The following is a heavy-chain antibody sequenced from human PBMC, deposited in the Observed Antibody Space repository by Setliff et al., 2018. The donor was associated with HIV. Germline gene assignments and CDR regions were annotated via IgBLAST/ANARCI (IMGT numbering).Heavy chain of an antibody. CDR2: MNPNSGDT. CDR1: GYTFTNYD. V-gene: IGHV1-8*02. J-gene: IGHJ3*02. Sequence: ASVKVSCKASGYTFTNYDINWVRQATGQGLEWMGWMNPNSGDTGYAQKFLGRVTMTRNTSISTAYMDLRSLRSEDTAVYFCSRVTPYCGGDCVDAFDIWGQGTMVTVSS. D-gene: IGHD2-21*02. CDR3: SRVTPYCGGDCVDAFDI.